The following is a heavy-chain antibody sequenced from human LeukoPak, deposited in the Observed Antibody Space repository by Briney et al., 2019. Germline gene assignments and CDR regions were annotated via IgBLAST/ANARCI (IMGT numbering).Heavy chain of an antibody. V-gene: IGHV4-39*07. Sequence: PSQTLSLTCTVSGGSISSRTYYWGWLRQPPGKGLEWIGNIYYNGSTSYIPSLKSRVTISLDTSKNQFSLKLSSVTAADTAVYYCARVGDPNNWNYKAFDIWGQGTMVTVSS. CDR3: ARVGDPNNWNYKAFDI. CDR2: IYYNGST. J-gene: IGHJ3*02. D-gene: IGHD1-7*01. CDR1: GGSISSRTYY.